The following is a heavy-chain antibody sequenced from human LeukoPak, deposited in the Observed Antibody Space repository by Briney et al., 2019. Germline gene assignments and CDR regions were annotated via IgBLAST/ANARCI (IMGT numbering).Heavy chain of an antibody. V-gene: IGHV3-74*01. J-gene: IGHJ4*02. D-gene: IGHD5-24*01. CDR1: GFTFSNYW. Sequence: GGSLRLSCAASGFTFSNYWMHWVRQAPGRGLVWVSRVKGDGTFTNYADSVKGRFTISRDNAKYTLYLQMHSLRAEDTAIYYCVRDGDDYNFDYWGQGSLVTVSS. CDR3: VRDGDDYNFDY. CDR2: VKGDGTFT.